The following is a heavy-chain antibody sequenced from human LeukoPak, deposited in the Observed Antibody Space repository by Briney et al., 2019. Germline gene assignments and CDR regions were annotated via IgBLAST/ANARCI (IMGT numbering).Heavy chain of an antibody. CDR3: AKAPVTTCRGAYCYPFDY. V-gene: IGHV3-23*01. J-gene: IGHJ4*02. CDR1: GFTFSSYG. D-gene: IGHD2-21*01. Sequence: GGSLRLSCAASGFTFSSYGMSWVRQAPGKGLEWVSASDSGNTYHADSVKGRFTISRDSSKNTLFLQMNRLRPEDAAVYYCAKAPVTTCRGAYCYPFDYWGQGTLVTVSS. CDR2: SDSGNT.